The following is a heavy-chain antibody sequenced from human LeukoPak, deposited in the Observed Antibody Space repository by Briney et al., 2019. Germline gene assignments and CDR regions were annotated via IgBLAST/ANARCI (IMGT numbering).Heavy chain of an antibody. CDR3: ARSEGDYTLYYFDY. J-gene: IGHJ4*02. Sequence: PGGSLRLSCAASGFTFSSYAMSWVRQAPGKGLEWLGEINHSGSTNYNPSLKSRVTISVDTSKNQFSLKLSSVTAADTAVYYCARSEGDYTLYYFDYWGQGTLVTVSS. V-gene: IGHV4-34*01. D-gene: IGHD4-17*01. CDR2: INHSGST. CDR1: GFTFSSYA.